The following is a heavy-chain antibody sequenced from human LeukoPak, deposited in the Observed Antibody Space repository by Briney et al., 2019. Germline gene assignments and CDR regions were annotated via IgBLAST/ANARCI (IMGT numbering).Heavy chain of an antibody. CDR2: INPNSGGT. Sequence: ASVKVSCRASRYTFTGYYMHWVRQAPGQGLEWMGWINPNSGGTNYAQKFQGRVTMTRDTSISTAYMELSRLRSDDTAVYYCARVAPITMIVVGKGPKGGAFDIWGQGTMVTVSS. V-gene: IGHV1-2*02. CDR3: ARVAPITMIVVGKGPKGGAFDI. D-gene: IGHD3-22*01. CDR1: RYTFTGYY. J-gene: IGHJ3*02.